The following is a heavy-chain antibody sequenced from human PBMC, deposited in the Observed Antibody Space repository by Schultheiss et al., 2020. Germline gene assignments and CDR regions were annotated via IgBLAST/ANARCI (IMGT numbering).Heavy chain of an antibody. CDR2: ISAYNGNT. CDR3: ARLAGTVFDY. J-gene: IGHJ4*02. CDR1: GYTFTSYG. Sequence: ASVKVSCKASGYTFTSYGISWVRQAPGQGLEWMGWISAYNGNTNYAQKFQGRVTMTRDTSISTAYMELSRLRSDDTAVYYCARLAGTVFDYWGQGTLVTVSS. V-gene: IGHV1-18*04. D-gene: IGHD6-13*01.